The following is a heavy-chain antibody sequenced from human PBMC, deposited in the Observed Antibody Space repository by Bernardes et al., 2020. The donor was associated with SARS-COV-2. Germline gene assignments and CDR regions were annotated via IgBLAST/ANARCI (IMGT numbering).Heavy chain of an antibody. CDR2: ISAYNGNT. Sequence: ASVKVSCKASGYTFTSYGISWVRQAPGQGLEWMGWISAYNGNTNYAQKLQGRVTMTTDTSTSTAYMELRSLRSDDTAVYYCARDVAYGGNSEWGYVDYWGQGTLVTVSS. CDR1: GYTFTSYG. J-gene: IGHJ4*02. D-gene: IGHD4-17*01. V-gene: IGHV1-18*01. CDR3: ARDVAYGGNSEWGYVDY.